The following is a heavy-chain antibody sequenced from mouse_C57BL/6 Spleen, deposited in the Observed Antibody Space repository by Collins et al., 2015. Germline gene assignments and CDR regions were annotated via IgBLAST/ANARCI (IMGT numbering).Heavy chain of an antibody. V-gene: IGHV1S81*02. Sequence: VQLQQPGAELVKPGASVKLSCKASGYTFTSYWMHWVKQRPGQGLEWIGEINPSNGRTNYNEKFKSKATLTVDKSSSTAYMQLSSLTSEDSAVYYCASENFDYWGQGTTLTVSS. CDR3: ASENFDY. CDR1: GYTFTSYW. CDR2: INPSNGRT. J-gene: IGHJ2*01.